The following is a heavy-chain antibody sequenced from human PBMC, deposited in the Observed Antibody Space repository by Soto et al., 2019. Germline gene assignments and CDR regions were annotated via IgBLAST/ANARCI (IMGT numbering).Heavy chain of an antibody. D-gene: IGHD3-10*01. CDR1: GGSISGYY. V-gene: IGHV4-59*01. CDR2: IYYSGTT. CDR3: ARESYYGSGATVVAY. J-gene: IGHJ4*02. Sequence: QVQLQESGPGLVRPSETLSLTCTVSGGSISGYYWSWIRQPPGKGLEWIGYIYYSGTTSYNPSLSSRVTMSVDTSKNQFSPKVNSVTAADTAVYYCARESYYGSGATVVAYWGQGTLVTVSS.